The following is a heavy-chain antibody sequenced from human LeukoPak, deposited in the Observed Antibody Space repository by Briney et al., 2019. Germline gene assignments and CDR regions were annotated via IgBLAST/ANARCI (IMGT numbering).Heavy chain of an antibody. D-gene: IGHD4-17*01. CDR3: ARRSDYGDY. CDR1: GYSFTSYW. J-gene: IGHJ4*02. V-gene: IGHV5-51*01. CDR2: IFPGDSDT. Sequence: GESLQLSCKGSGYSFTSYWIGWARQMPGKGLEWMGIIFPGDSDTRYSPSFQGQITISADKSISTAYLQWSSLKASDTAMYYCARRSDYGDYWGQGTLVTVSS.